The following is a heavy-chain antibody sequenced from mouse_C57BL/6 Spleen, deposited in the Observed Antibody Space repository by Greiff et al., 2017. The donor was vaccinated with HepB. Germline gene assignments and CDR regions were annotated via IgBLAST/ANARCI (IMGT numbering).Heavy chain of an antibody. Sequence: EVQLQQSGPELVKPGASVKISCKASGYSFTDYNMNWVKQRNGKSLEWIGVINPNYGTTSYNLKFKGKATLTVDQSSSTAYMQLNSLTSVDSAVSYCASDVGYAMDDWGQGTSVTVSS. J-gene: IGHJ4*01. CDR1: GYSFTDYN. CDR2: INPNYGTT. V-gene: IGHV1-39*01. CDR3: ASDVGYAMDD.